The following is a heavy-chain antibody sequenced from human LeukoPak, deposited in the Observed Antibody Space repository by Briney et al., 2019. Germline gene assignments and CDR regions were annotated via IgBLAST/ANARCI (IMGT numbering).Heavy chain of an antibody. J-gene: IGHJ6*02. D-gene: IGHD6-13*01. Sequence: GGSLRLSCAASGFTFSSYSMNWVRQAPGKGLEWVSSISSSSSYIYYADSVKGRFTISRDNAKNSLYLQMNSLRAEDTAVYYCARSGVRAAALDVWGQGTTVTVSS. V-gene: IGHV3-21*01. CDR2: ISSSSSYI. CDR3: ARSGVRAAALDV. CDR1: GFTFSSYS.